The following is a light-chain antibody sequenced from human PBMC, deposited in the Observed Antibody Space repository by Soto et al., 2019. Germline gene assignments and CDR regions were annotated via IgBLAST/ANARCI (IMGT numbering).Light chain of an antibody. CDR1: QSIRHY. CDR3: QHHNSYSQT. CDR2: CAS. V-gene: IGKV1-5*01. Sequence: DIQMTQTLPTLSASVGDRVTITCRASQSIRHYLAWYQQMPGKAPKLLIYCASTLQSGVPSRFSGSGSGTEFTLTISRLQPDDFGTYFCQHHNSYSQTFGQGTKVDIK. J-gene: IGKJ1*01.